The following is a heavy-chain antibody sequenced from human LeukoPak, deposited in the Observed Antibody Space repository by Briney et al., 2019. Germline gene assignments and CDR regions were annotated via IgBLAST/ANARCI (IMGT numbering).Heavy chain of an antibody. CDR1: GGSISSSSYY. CDR2: IYYSGST. J-gene: IGHJ4*02. V-gene: IGHV4-30-4*08. Sequence: SETLSLTCTVSGGSISSSSYYWGWIRQPPGKGLEWIGYIYYSGSTYYNPSLKSRVTISVDTSKNQFSLKLSSVTAADTAVYYCARESPYYYDSSGYSDFDYWGQGTLVTVSS. D-gene: IGHD3-22*01. CDR3: ARESPYYYDSSGYSDFDY.